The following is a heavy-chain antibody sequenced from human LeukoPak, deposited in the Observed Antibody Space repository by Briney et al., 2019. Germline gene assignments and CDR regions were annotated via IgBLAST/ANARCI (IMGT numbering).Heavy chain of an antibody. V-gene: IGHV3-30*04. CDR1: GFTFSSYA. Sequence: GRSLRLSCAASGFTFSSYAMHWVRQARGKGLEWVAVISYDGSNKYYADSMKGRFTISRDNSKNTLYLQMNSLRAEDTAVYYCAKVAAGTSYFDYWGQGTLVTVSS. D-gene: IGHD6-13*01. CDR2: ISYDGSNK. J-gene: IGHJ4*02. CDR3: AKVAAGTSYFDY.